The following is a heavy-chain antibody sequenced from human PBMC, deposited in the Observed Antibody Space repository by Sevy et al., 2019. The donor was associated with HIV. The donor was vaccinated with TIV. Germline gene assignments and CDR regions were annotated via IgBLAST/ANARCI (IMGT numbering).Heavy chain of an antibody. D-gene: IGHD6-19*01. J-gene: IGHJ6*02. CDR2: IASYGNDE. V-gene: IGHV3-30*04. Sequence: GGSLRLSCAASGFTFSNYVMHWFRQAPGKGLEWVTFIASYGNDEDYADSVKGRFTISRDNSKNTLYLQMNSLRPEDTAVYYCARSVLAVAGSYGMDVWGQRTTVTVSS. CDR3: ARSVLAVAGSYGMDV. CDR1: GFTFSNYV.